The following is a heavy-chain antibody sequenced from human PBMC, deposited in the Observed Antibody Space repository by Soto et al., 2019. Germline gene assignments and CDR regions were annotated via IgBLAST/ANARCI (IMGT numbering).Heavy chain of an antibody. J-gene: IGHJ4*02. Sequence: QLQLQESGSRLVKPSQTLSLTCAVSGGSIRRAGYSWSWTRQSPGKGLEWIGYIYNSGSTFYNPSLKSRLTISVDRSKNQLSLQLNSVTAADTAVYYCAGSRVVTTYFDYWGQGTLVTVSS. D-gene: IGHD2-21*02. CDR2: IYNSGST. CDR1: GGSIRRAGYS. CDR3: AGSRVVTTYFDY. V-gene: IGHV4-30-2*06.